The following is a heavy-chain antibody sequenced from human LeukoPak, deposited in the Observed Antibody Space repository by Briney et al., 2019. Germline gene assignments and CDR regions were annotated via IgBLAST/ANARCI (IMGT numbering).Heavy chain of an antibody. CDR2: ISYNGSNK. CDR1: GFTFSSYA. CDR3: ARDPTPGGYFDWFLAGPPPYYFDY. D-gene: IGHD3-9*01. J-gene: IGHJ4*02. V-gene: IGHV3-30-3*01. Sequence: GGSLRLSCAASGFTFSSYAMHWVRQAPGKGLEWVAVISYNGSNKYYADSVTGRFTISRHNSKNTLYLQMTSLRAEATAVYYCARDPTPGGYFDWFLAGPPPYYFDYWGQGTLVTVSS.